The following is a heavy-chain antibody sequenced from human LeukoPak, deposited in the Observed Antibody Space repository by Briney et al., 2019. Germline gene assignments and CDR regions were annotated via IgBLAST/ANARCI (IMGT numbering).Heavy chain of an antibody. CDR2: IIPIFGNT. D-gene: IGHD3-16*01. CDR3: ARLINNNYYYYMDV. V-gene: IGHV1-69*05. CDR1: GGTFNSYI. Sequence: SVKVSCKASGGTFNSYIISWVRQAPGQGLEWMGGIIPIFGNTNYAQEFQGRVTITTDESTSTAYMELSSLRSEDTAVYYCARLINNNYYYYMDVWGKGTTVTVSS. J-gene: IGHJ6*03.